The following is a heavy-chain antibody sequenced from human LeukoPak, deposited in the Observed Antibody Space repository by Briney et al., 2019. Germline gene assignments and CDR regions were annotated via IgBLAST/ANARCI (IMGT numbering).Heavy chain of an antibody. D-gene: IGHD2-2*01. V-gene: IGHV3-33*01. Sequence: GRSLRLSCAASGFTFSSYAMHWVRQAPGKGLEWVAVIWYDGSNENHGDSVKGRFTISRDNSKNTLYLQMSSLRAEDTAVYYCARPYCSRADCYADSFDVWGQGTMVTVSS. CDR1: GFTFSSYA. CDR3: ARPYCSRADCYADSFDV. J-gene: IGHJ3*01. CDR2: IWYDGSNE.